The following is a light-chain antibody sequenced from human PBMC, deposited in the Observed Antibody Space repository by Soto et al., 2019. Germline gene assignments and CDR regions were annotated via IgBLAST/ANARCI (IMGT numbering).Light chain of an antibody. V-gene: IGLV1-40*01. J-gene: IGLJ2*01. CDR3: QSYDSSLSGYV. Sequence: QSGLTQPPSVSGAPGQRVTISCTGSSSNIGAGYDVHWYQQLPGTAPKLLIYGNSNRPSGVPDRFSGSKSGTSASLAITGLQAEDEADYYCQSYDSSLSGYVFGGGTKLTVL. CDR1: SSNIGAGYD. CDR2: GNS.